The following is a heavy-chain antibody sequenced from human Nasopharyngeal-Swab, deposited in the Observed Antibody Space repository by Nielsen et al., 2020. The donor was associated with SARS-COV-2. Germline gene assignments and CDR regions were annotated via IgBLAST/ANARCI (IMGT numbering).Heavy chain of an antibody. J-gene: IGHJ4*02. D-gene: IGHD3-9*01. Sequence: GGSLRLSCAASGFTFSDYYMSWIRQAPGKGLEWVSYISSSGSTICYADSVKGRFTISRDNAKNSLYLQMNSLRAEDTAVYYCARDLTGYDILTGYYRAYYFDYWGQGTLVTVSS. CDR2: ISSSGSTI. CDR3: ARDLTGYDILTGYYRAYYFDY. CDR1: GFTFSDYY. V-gene: IGHV3-11*01.